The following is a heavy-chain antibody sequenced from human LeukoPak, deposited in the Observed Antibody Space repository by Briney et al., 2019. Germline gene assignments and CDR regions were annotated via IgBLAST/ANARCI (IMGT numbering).Heavy chain of an antibody. CDR2: ISAIGGST. J-gene: IGHJ5*02. Sequence: GRCLRLSCAASGFTLSRDAISWVRQGPGKGMEWVAAISAIGGSTYYADSEKGRFTISRDNSKNTRYLQMNSLRAEDTAVYYCAKDPPGVGDDSSGYYYAWGQGTLVTVCS. CDR3: AKDPPGVGDDSSGYYYA. D-gene: IGHD3-22*01. CDR1: GFTLSRDA. V-gene: IGHV3-23*01.